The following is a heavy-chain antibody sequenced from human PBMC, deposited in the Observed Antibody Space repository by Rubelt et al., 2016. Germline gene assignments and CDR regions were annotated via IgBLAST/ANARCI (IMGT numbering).Heavy chain of an antibody. CDR3: ARLGKAGTLALVPAVWYFDL. V-gene: IGHV4-39*01. Sequence: GLVKPSETLSLTCTVSGGSISSSSYYWGWIRQPPGKGLEWIGSIYYSGSTYYNPSLKSRVTISVDTSKNQFSLKLSSVTAADTAVYYCARLGKAGTLALVPAVWYFDLWGRGTLVTVSS. J-gene: IGHJ2*01. CDR2: IYYSGST. CDR1: GGSISSSSYY. D-gene: IGHD6-19*01.